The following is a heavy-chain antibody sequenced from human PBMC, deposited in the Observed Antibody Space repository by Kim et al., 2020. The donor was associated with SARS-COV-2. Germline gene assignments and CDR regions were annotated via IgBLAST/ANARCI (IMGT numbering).Heavy chain of an antibody. V-gene: IGHV3-30*18. D-gene: IGHD2-21*01. Sequence: GGSLRLSCAASGFTFSSYGMHWVRQAPGKGLEWVAVISYDGSNKYYADSVKGRFTISRDNSKNTLYLQMNSLRAEDTAVYYCAKDHHITCGGDCYLDYWGQGTLVTVSS. CDR3: AKDHHITCGGDCYLDY. CDR2: ISYDGSNK. CDR1: GFTFSSYG. J-gene: IGHJ4*02.